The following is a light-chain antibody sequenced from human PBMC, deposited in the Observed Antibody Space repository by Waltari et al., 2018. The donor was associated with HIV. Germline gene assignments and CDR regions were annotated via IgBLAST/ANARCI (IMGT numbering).Light chain of an antibody. V-gene: IGLV2-11*01. CDR1: SSDVGGYNY. CDR3: CSYAGGYTWV. Sequence: QSALTQPRSVSGSPGQSVTISCTGTSSDVGGYNYVSWYRQHPGKAPQLMIYDVTKRPSGVPDRFSGSKSGNTASLTISGLQAEDDTDYYCCSYAGGYTWVFGGGTKLTVL. CDR2: DVT. J-gene: IGLJ3*02.